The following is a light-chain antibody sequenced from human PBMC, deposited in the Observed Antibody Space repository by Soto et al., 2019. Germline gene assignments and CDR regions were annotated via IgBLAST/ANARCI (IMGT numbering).Light chain of an antibody. V-gene: IGKV3-11*01. CDR2: DAS. CDR3: QQYGNSPRT. Sequence: ELVLTQSPVTLSLSPGSRSAPSCRTMQSLINYKAWYQQTPGQAPRLLIYDASCKATGIPARFSGSGSGTDFTLTIASLEPEDSAVYYCQQYGNSPRTFGQGTKVDIK. J-gene: IGKJ1*01. CDR1: QSLINY.